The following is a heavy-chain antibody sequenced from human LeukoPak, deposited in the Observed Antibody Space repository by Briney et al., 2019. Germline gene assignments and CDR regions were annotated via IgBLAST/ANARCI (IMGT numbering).Heavy chain of an antibody. CDR1: GVSISNYY. CDR2: IYYSGST. D-gene: IGHD3-10*01. V-gene: IGHV4-59*01. Sequence: PSETLSLTCTVSGVSISNYYWSWIRQPPGKGLEWIGYIYYSGSTNYNPSLKSRVTISVDTSKNQFSLRLSSVTAADTAVYYCARSYYGSGSYYSFDYWGQGTLVTVSS. J-gene: IGHJ4*02. CDR3: ARSYYGSGSYYSFDY.